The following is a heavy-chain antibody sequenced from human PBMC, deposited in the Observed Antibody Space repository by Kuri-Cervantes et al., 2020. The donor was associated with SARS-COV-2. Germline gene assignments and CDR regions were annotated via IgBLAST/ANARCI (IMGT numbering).Heavy chain of an antibody. CDR1: GGSISSNY. J-gene: IGHJ4*02. CDR3: ARVRQYDSSGYYAYYFDY. D-gene: IGHD3-22*01. Sequence: SETLSLTCTVSGGSISSNYWSWIRQPAGKGLEWIGRIYTSGSTNYNPSLKSRVTMSVDTSKNQFSLKLSSVTAADTAVYYCARVRQYDSSGYYAYYFDYWGQGTPVTVSS. V-gene: IGHV4-4*07. CDR2: IYTSGST.